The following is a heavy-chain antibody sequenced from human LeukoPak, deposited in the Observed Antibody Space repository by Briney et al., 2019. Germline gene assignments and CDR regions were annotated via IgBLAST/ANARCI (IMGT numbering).Heavy chain of an antibody. D-gene: IGHD3-10*01. CDR2: ISGSGGST. V-gene: IGHV3-23*01. Sequence: HTGGSLRLSCTASGFTFGTYGMSWVRKAPGKELDWVSTISGSGGSTYYADSVKGRFTISRDNSKNTLYLQMNSLRAEDTAVYYCVLYGSGSLFDYWGQGTLVTVSS. CDR3: VLYGSGSLFDY. CDR1: GFTFGTYG. J-gene: IGHJ4*02.